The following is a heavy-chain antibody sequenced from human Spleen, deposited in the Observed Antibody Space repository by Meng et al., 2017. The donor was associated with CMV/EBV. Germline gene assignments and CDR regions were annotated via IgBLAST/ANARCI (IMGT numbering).Heavy chain of an antibody. CDR3: ARDYSFDY. CDR1: GFTFSTYA. CDR2: ISYDGDNK. J-gene: IGHJ4*02. V-gene: IGHV3-30*04. D-gene: IGHD4-11*01. Sequence: GESLKISCAASGFTFSTYAMHWVRQAPGKGLEWVAVISYDGDNKYYADSVKGRFTMSRDNSKNTLYLQMNSLRIEDTAVYYCARDYSFDYWGQGTLVTVSS.